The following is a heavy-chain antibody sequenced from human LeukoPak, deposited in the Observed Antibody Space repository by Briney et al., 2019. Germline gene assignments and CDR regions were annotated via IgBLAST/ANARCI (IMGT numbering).Heavy chain of an antibody. CDR2: ISSDSNYR. Sequence: GGSLRLSCAASGFIFSTYSMNWVRQAPGKGLEWVSSISSDSNYRFYADSLKGRFTISRDNAKNSLYLQMLSLRAEDTAVYYCARVAFGLYVMDVWGQGTTVAVSS. CDR3: ARVAFGLYVMDV. J-gene: IGHJ6*02. CDR1: GFIFSTYS. V-gene: IGHV3-21*01. D-gene: IGHD3-16*01.